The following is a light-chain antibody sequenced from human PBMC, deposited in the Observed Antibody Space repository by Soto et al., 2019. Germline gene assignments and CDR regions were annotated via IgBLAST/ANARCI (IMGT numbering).Light chain of an antibody. Sequence: EIVMTQSPATLSVSPGERATLSCRASQSVSSNLAWYQQKPGQAPRLHIYGASTRATGIPARFSGSGSGTEFTLTISSLQSEDYAVYYCQQYNNWLPGTFGQGTKVEIK. V-gene: IGKV3-15*01. J-gene: IGKJ1*01. CDR3: QQYNNWLPGT. CDR2: GAS. CDR1: QSVSSN.